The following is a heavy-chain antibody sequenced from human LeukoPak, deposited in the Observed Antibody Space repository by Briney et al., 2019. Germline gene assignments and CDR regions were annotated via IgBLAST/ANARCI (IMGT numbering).Heavy chain of an antibody. Sequence: PSETLSLTCTLSGGSITSGSYHWGWIRQSPGKGLEWIGNTYYTGSAYYRPSLQSRVSIPVDTSKKEFSLKLTSVTAADTAVYYCARDRDGYAYSFDYWGQGTLVTVSS. D-gene: IGHD5-24*01. J-gene: IGHJ4*02. CDR1: GGSITSGSYH. CDR2: TYYTGSA. V-gene: IGHV4-39*02. CDR3: ARDRDGYAYSFDY.